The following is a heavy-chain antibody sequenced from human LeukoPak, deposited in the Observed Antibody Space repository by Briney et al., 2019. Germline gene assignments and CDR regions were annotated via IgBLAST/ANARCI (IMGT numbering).Heavy chain of an antibody. D-gene: IGHD3-9*01. CDR2: IYSGGST. V-gene: IGHV3-66*02. CDR1: GFTVSSNY. Sequence: GGSLRLSCAASGFTVSSNYMSWVRQAPGKGLEWVSVIYSGGSTYYVDSVKGRFTISRDNSKNTLYLQMTSLRAEDTAVYYCARGVRYFDWLLPPLDDWGQGTLVTVSS. CDR3: ARGVRYFDWLLPPLDD. J-gene: IGHJ4*02.